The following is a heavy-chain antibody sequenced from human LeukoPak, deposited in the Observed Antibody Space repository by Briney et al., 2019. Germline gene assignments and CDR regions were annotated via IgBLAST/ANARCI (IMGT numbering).Heavy chain of an antibody. Sequence: GASVKVSCKASGYTFPVYYMHWVRQAPGQGLEWMGWINPNSGGTNYAQKFQGRVTMTRDTSISTAYMELSRLRSDDTAVYYCAREVILGYCSGGSCRYYMDVWGKGTTVTVSS. CDR3: AREVILGYCSGGSCRYYMDV. V-gene: IGHV1-2*02. CDR1: GYTFPVYY. D-gene: IGHD2-15*01. CDR2: INPNSGGT. J-gene: IGHJ6*03.